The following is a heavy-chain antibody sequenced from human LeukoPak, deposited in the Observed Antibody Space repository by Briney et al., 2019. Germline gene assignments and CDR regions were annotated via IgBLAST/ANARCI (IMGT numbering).Heavy chain of an antibody. Sequence: GGSLRLSCAASGFTFSTYGMNWFRQAPGKGLEWLSYVSSSSDSINYADSVKGRFTSSRDNAKNSLYLQMNSLRAEDTAVSYCAKSRIGFSGQTDHWGQGTLVTVSS. CDR2: VSSSSDSI. V-gene: IGHV3-48*04. D-gene: IGHD5-12*01. CDR3: AKSRIGFSGQTDH. CDR1: GFTFSTYG. J-gene: IGHJ4*02.